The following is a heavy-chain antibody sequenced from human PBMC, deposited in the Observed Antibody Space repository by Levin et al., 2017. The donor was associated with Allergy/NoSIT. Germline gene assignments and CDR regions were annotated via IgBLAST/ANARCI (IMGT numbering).Heavy chain of an antibody. CDR1: GYSFNTYW. V-gene: IGHV5-51*01. D-gene: IGHD6-19*01. CDR3: ARRAGSNPHFDY. Sequence: GESLKISCKGSGYSFNTYWVVWVRQMPGKGLEWMGIIYPVDSDTRYSPSFRGQATISADKSINTAYLQWSSLKPSDTAMYYCARRAGSNPHFDYWGQGSLVIVSS. J-gene: IGHJ4*02. CDR2: IYPVDSDT.